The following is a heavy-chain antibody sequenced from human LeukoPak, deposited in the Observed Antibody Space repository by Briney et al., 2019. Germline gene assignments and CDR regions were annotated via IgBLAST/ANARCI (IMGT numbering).Heavy chain of an antibody. V-gene: IGHV3-9*01. J-gene: IGHJ4*02. CDR1: GFTFDDYA. D-gene: IGHD5-12*01. CDR3: AKDLGPTVATIDY. Sequence: GGSLRLSCAASGFTFDDYAMHWVRQAPGKGLEWVSTINWNSGSLVYAESVKCRFTISRDNAKSSLYLHMDSLRAEDTAFYYCAKDLGPTVATIDYWGQGTLVTVSS. CDR2: INWNSGSL.